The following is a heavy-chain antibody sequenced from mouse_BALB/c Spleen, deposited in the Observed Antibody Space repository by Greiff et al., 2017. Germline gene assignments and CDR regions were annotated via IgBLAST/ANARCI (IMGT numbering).Heavy chain of an antibody. CDR2: ISSGGSYT. V-gene: IGHV5-6*02. Sequence: DVMLVESGGDLVKPGGSLKLSCAASGFTFSSYGMSWVRQTPDKRLEWVATISSGGSYTYYPDSVKGRFTISRDNAKNTLYLQMSSLKSEDTAMYYCARHDGYDDAMDYWGQGTSVTVSS. CDR3: ARHDGYDDAMDY. J-gene: IGHJ4*01. CDR1: GFTFSSYG. D-gene: IGHD2-2*01.